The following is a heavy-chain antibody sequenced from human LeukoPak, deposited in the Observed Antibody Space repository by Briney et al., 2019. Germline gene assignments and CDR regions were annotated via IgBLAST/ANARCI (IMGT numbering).Heavy chain of an antibody. Sequence: SETLSLTCTVSGGSISSSSYYWGWIRHPPGKGLEWIGSIYYSGSTYYSPSLKSRVTISVDTSKNQFSLKLSSVTAADTAVYYCARGGYYDSSGYQAENWFDPWGQGTLVTVSS. V-gene: IGHV4-39*07. CDR2: IYYSGST. CDR3: ARGGYYDSSGYQAENWFDP. D-gene: IGHD3-22*01. CDR1: GGSISSSSYY. J-gene: IGHJ5*02.